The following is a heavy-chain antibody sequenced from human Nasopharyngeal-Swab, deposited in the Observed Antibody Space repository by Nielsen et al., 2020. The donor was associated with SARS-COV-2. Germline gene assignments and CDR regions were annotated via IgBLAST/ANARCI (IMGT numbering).Heavy chain of an antibody. Sequence: GGSLRLSCAASGFTFSSFGMHWVRQAPGKGLEWVAFIEHDASNEYYGDSVEGRFSIARDSSKNTLYLKMDSLRGEDTAVYYWARDAPAHYGAFYWGRGTLVTVSS. J-gene: IGHJ4*02. V-gene: IGHV3-30*03. D-gene: IGHD4-17*01. CDR3: ARDAPAHYGAFY. CDR1: GFTFSSFG. CDR2: IEHDASNE.